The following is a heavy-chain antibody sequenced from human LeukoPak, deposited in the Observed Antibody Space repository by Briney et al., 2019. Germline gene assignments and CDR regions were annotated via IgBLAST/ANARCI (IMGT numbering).Heavy chain of an antibody. D-gene: IGHD1-26*01. Sequence: PGGSLRLSCAASGFTFSSYSMHWVRQAPGKGLEWVSSISASGGSTYYADSVKGRFTISRDNSKNTLYLQMNSLRVEDTAVYYCAKDEWGRIVAENAFDIWGQGTMVIVSS. J-gene: IGHJ3*02. V-gene: IGHV3-23*01. CDR1: GFTFSSYS. CDR3: AKDEWGRIVAENAFDI. CDR2: ISASGGST.